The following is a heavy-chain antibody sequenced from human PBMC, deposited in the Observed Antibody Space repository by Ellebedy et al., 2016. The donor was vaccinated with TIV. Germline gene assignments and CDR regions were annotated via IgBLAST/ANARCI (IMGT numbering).Heavy chain of an antibody. Sequence: GESLKISCAASGFTFSNAWMKVVREGDGKGLEWVGRIKSKTDGGAADYAAPVKGRFTISRDDSKNTLYLQMNSLKTEDTAVYFCTTVYRYNYDSVWGQGTLVTVSS. CDR1: GFTFSNAW. V-gene: IGHV3-15*01. CDR3: TTVYRYNYDSV. CDR2: IKSKTDGGAA. J-gene: IGHJ4*02. D-gene: IGHD5-18*01.